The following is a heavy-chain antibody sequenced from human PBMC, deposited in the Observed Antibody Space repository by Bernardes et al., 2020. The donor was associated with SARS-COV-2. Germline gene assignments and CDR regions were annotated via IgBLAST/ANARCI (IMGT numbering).Heavy chain of an antibody. Sequence: ETLSLTCTVSGGSISSSSYYWGWIRQPPGKGLEWIGEINHSGSTNYNPSLKSRVTISVDTSKNQFSLKLSSVTAADTAVYYCATPFCSSTSCYRYYGMDVWGQGTAVTVSS. CDR1: GGSISSSSYY. D-gene: IGHD2-2*01. CDR2: INHSGST. CDR3: ATPFCSSTSCYRYYGMDV. V-gene: IGHV4-39*07. J-gene: IGHJ6*02.